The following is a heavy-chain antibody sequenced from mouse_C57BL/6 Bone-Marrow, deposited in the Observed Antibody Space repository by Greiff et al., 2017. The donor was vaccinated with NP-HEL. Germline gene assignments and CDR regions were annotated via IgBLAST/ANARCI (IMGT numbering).Heavy chain of an antibody. CDR2: IYPGGGYT. CDR3: ASSYYSNSAWFAY. J-gene: IGHJ3*01. D-gene: IGHD2-5*01. V-gene: IGHV1-63*01. Sequence: QVQLQQSGAELVRPGTSVKMSCKASGYTFTNYWIGWAKQRPGHGLEWIGDIYPGGGYTNYNEKFKGQATLTADKSSSTAYMQFSSLTSEDSAIYYCASSYYSNSAWFAYWGQGTLVTVSA. CDR1: GYTFTNYW.